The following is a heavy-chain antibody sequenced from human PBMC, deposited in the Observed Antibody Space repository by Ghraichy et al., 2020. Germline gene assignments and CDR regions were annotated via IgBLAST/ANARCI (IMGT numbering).Heavy chain of an antibody. CDR3: AKLNLFHGYGAPGGGGFGS. J-gene: IGHJ4*02. V-gene: IGHV3-23*01. D-gene: IGHD3-16*01. Sequence: GESLNISCAASGFTFSSYAMTWVRQAPGKGLDWLSAISGSGGNTYYADSVKGRFTISRDNSKNTLYFQMNSLRAEDTAVYYCAKLNLFHGYGAPGGGGFGSWGQGTLVTVSS. CDR2: ISGSGGNT. CDR1: GFTFSSYA.